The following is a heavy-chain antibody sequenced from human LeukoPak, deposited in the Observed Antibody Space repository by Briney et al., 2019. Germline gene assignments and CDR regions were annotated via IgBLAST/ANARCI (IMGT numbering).Heavy chain of an antibody. D-gene: IGHD3-3*01. CDR2: ISAYNGNT. CDR3: ARRGSDFWSGMLWA. Sequence: ASVKVSCKASGYTFTHYAINWVRQAPGQGLEWIGWISAYNGNTNYAQKLQGRVTMTTDTSTSTAYMELRSLRSDDTAVYYCARRGSDFWSGMLWAWGQGTLVTVSS. V-gene: IGHV1-18*01. J-gene: IGHJ5*02. CDR1: GYTFTHYA.